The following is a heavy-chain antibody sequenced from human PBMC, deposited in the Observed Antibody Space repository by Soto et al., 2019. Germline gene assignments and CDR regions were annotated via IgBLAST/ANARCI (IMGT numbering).Heavy chain of an antibody. CDR3: TRSFYCSGGSCYGGGFDY. CDR1: GYSVSSSSNY. CDR2: IYYSGST. D-gene: IGHD2-15*01. J-gene: IGHJ4*02. Sequence: QAQLQESGPGLVEPSETLSLTCTVSGYSVSSSSNYWSWIRQPPGKGLEWIAYIYYSGSTNYNPSLRSRVTISIDTSNNQFSLKLNSVTAADTAVYYCTRSFYCSGGSCYGGGFDYWGRGTLVTVSS. V-gene: IGHV4-61*01.